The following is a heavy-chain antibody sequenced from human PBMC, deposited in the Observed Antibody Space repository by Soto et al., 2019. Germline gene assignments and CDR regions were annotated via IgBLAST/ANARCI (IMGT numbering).Heavy chain of an antibody. V-gene: IGHV3-23*01. J-gene: IGHJ6*02. CDR3: ARGEGFYDSTGYSSPHAMDV. D-gene: IGHD3-22*01. CDR2: TSGTGGST. Sequence: EVQLLESGGGLVQPGGSLRLSCEASGFTFSSYAMSWVRQAPGKGLEWVSGTSGTGGSTYYADSVKGRLTISRDNSKKTRYLQMNSLRAEDTALYYCARGEGFYDSTGYSSPHAMDVWGQGTTVTVSS. CDR1: GFTFSSYA.